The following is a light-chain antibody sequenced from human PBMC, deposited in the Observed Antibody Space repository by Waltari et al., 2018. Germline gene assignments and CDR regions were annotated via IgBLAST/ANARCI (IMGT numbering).Light chain of an antibody. J-gene: IGLJ2*01. V-gene: IGLV3-1*01. CDR2: EDD. CDR3: QAWDNSAVSTII. Sequence: SYELAQPPSVSVSPGQPASIPCSGDKLGDKYVAWYQQRPGQSPVLVMYEDDKRPPGIPERFSGSNSGNTATLTISGTQAMDEADYYCQAWDNSAVSTIIFGGGTTLTVL. CDR1: KLGDKY.